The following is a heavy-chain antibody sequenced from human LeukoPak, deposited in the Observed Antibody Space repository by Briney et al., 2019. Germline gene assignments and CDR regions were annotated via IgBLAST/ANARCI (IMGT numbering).Heavy chain of an antibody. Sequence: PSQTLSLTCTVSGGSISSGDYYWSWIRQPPGRGLEWIGYIYYSGSTYYNPSLKSRVTISVDTSKNQFSLKLSSVTAADTAVYYCARDQGSGYYFIDYWGQGTLVTVS. D-gene: IGHD3-22*01. CDR3: ARDQGSGYYFIDY. J-gene: IGHJ4*02. CDR2: IYYSGST. CDR1: GGSISSGDYY. V-gene: IGHV4-30-4*01.